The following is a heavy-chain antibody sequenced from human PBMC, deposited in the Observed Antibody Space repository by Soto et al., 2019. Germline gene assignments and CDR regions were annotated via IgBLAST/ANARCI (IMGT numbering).Heavy chain of an antibody. CDR2: IWYDGSNK. CDR3: ARGTYSSSWPFRGDAFDI. D-gene: IGHD6-13*01. V-gene: IGHV3-33*01. J-gene: IGHJ3*02. Sequence: GGSLRLSCAASGFTFSSYGMHWVRQAPGKGLEWVAVIWYDGSNKYYADSVKGRFTISRDNSKNTLYLQMNSLRAEDTAVYYCARGTYSSSWPFRGDAFDIWGQGTMVTVSS. CDR1: GFTFSSYG.